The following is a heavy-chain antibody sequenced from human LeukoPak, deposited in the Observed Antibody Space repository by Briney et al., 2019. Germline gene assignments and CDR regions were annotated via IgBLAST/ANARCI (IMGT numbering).Heavy chain of an antibody. Sequence: TSETLSLTCSVSGGSISSFYWNWIRQPPGKGLEWIGYMSNSGSTNYNPSLKSRLTISVDTSKNHLPLRLSSVTAADTAVYYCARGNYDDSYAYGGDFDSWGQGTLVTVSS. V-gene: IGHV4-59*01. D-gene: IGHD3-16*01. CDR3: ARGNYDDSYAYGGDFDS. CDR1: GGSISSFY. CDR2: MSNSGST. J-gene: IGHJ4*02.